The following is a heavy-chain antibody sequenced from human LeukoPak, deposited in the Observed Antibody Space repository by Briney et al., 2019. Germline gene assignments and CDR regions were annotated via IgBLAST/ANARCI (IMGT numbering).Heavy chain of an antibody. J-gene: IGHJ6*04. Sequence: GGPLRLSCAASGFTFSSYSMNWVRQAPGKGLEWVSYISSSGSTIYYADSVKGRFTISRDNAKNSLYLQMNSLRAEDTAVYYCAELGITMIGGVWGKGNTVTISS. D-gene: IGHD3-10*02. V-gene: IGHV3-48*04. CDR2: ISSSGSTI. CDR1: GFTFSSYS. CDR3: AELGITMIGGV.